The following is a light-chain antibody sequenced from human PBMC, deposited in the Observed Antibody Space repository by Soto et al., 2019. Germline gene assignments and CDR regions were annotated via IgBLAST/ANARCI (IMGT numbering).Light chain of an antibody. CDR3: LLSYSNSRPV. Sequence: QAVVTQEPSLTVSPGGTVTLTCGSSTGTVTSGHYPYWFQQKPGQAPRTLIFDTKNKHSWTPARFSGSLLGGKAALTLSGAQPEDEAEYYCLLSYSNSRPVFGGGTKLTVL. J-gene: IGLJ3*02. CDR1: TGTVTSGHY. CDR2: DTK. V-gene: IGLV7-46*01.